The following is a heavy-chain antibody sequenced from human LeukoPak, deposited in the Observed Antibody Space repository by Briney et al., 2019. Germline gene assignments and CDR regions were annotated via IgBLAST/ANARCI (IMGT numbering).Heavy chain of an antibody. CDR2: IYHSGST. CDR3: AGMVRGVISMAFDY. D-gene: IGHD3-10*01. Sequence: SETLSLTCAVSGGSISSGGYSWSWIRQPPGKGLEWIGYIYHSGSTYYNPSLKSRVTISVDRSKNQFSLKLSSVTAADTPVYYCAGMVRGVISMAFDYWGQGTLVTVSS. V-gene: IGHV4-30-2*01. CDR1: GGSISSGGYS. J-gene: IGHJ4*02.